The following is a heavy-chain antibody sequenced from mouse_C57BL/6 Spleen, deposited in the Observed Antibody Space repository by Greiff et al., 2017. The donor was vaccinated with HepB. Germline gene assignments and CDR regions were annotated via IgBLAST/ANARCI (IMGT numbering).Heavy chain of an antibody. V-gene: IGHV1-19*01. CDR2: INPYNGGT. CDR1: GYTFTDYY. D-gene: IGHD4-1*02. Sequence: EVQLQQSGPVLVKPGASVKMSCKASGYTFTDYYMNWVKQSHGKSLEWIGVINPYNGGTSYNQKFKGKATLTVDKSSSTAYMELNSLTSEDSAVYYCARDAQLGRKVAYWGQGTLVTVSA. CDR3: ARDAQLGRKVAY. J-gene: IGHJ3*01.